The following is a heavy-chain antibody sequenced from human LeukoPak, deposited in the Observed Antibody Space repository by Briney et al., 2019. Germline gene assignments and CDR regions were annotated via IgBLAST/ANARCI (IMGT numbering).Heavy chain of an antibody. CDR1: GGSFSDYS. J-gene: IGHJ3*02. Sequence: PSETLSLTCAVFGGSFSDYSWTWIRQTPGKGLEWIGEINHRGGTNYNPSLKSRLTISVDTSKNQFSLNLTSMTAADTAVYYCASGVGEFFPDAFNIWGQGTMVGVFS. V-gene: IGHV4-34*01. CDR2: INHRGGT. D-gene: IGHD3-10*01. CDR3: ASGVGEFFPDAFNI.